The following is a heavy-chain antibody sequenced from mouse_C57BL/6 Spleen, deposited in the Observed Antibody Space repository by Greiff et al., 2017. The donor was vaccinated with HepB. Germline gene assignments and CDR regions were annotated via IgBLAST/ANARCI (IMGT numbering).Heavy chain of an antibody. D-gene: IGHD1-1*01. Sequence: QVQLQQPGAELVKPGASVKLSCKASGYTFTSYWMQWVKQRPGQGLEWIGEIDPSDSYTNYNQKFKGKATLTVDTSSSTAYMQLSSLTSEDSAVYYCAHYYYGSSYPFDYWGQGTTLTVSS. CDR3: AHYYYGSSYPFDY. CDR2: IDPSDSYT. V-gene: IGHV1-50*01. J-gene: IGHJ2*01. CDR1: GYTFTSYW.